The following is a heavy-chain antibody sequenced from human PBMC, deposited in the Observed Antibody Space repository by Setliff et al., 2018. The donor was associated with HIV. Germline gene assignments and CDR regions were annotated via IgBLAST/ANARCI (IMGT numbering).Heavy chain of an antibody. J-gene: IGHJ4*01. Sequence: PGGSLRLSCVVSGFSVTTAAMAWVRQAPGKGLDWVSVIYAGGTTKYADSVKGRFTFSRDDSKNTLYLQMNGLRVEDTAVYYCAKDGISGGAYPPYYFDYWGHGTLVTVSS. D-gene: IGHD2-15*01. CDR1: GFSVTTAA. V-gene: IGHV3-53*01. CDR3: AKDGISGGAYPPYYFDY. CDR2: IYAGGTT.